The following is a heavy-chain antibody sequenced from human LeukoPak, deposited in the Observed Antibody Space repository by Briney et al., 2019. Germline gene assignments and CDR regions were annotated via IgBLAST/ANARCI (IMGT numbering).Heavy chain of an antibody. J-gene: IGHJ4*02. CDR3: ARGPGGYYFDY. V-gene: IGHV4-38-2*01. D-gene: IGHD1-14*01. CDR1: GYSISSGYY. Sequence: SETLSLTCAVSGYSISSGYYWGWIRQPPGKGLEWIGSIYHSGRTYYNPSLKSRVTISVDTSKNQFSLKLISVTAADTAVYYCARGPGGYYFDYWGQGTLVTVSS. CDR2: IYHSGRT.